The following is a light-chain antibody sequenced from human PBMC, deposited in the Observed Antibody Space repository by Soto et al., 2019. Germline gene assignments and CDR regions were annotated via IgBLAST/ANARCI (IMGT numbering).Light chain of an antibody. CDR3: QQYFSYLFT. CDR2: DAS. CDR1: QSISSW. V-gene: IGKV1-5*01. J-gene: IGKJ3*01. Sequence: DIQMTQSPSTLSASVGDRVTITCRASQSISSWLAWYQQKPGKAPKLLIYDASSLQSEVPSRFSGSGSGTEFTLTISSLQPDDFATYYCQQYFSYLFTFGPGTKVDIK.